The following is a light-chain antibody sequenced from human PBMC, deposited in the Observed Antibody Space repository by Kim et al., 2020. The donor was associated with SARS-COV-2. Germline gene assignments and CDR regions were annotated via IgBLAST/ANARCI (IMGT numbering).Light chain of an antibody. V-gene: IGLV1-40*01. CDR3: QSYDSSLSGSYV. J-gene: IGLJ1*01. CDR2: GNS. Sequence: VPISCTGRSSNIGAGYDVHWYQQLPGTAPKLLIYGNSNRPSGVPDRFSGSKSGTSASLAITGLQAEDEADYYCQSYDSSLSGSYVFGTGTKVTVL. CDR1: SSNIGAGYD.